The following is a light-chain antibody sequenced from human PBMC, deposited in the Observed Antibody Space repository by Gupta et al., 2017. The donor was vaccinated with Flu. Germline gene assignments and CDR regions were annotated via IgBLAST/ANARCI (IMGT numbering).Light chain of an antibody. CDR3: ATWDDSLNAWV. V-gene: IGLV1-44*01. J-gene: IGLJ3*02. Sequence: QSVLTQPPSASGTPGQWVTISCYGSSSNIGSNLVNWYQHPPGTAPKLLIYSNSQRPSGVPDRFSGSKSVTSASLAISGLQSEDEADYYCATWDDSLNAWVFGGGTKLTVL. CDR1: SSNIGSNL. CDR2: SNS.